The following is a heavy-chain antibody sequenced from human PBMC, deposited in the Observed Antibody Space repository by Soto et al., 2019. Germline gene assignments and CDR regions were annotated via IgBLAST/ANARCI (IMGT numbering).Heavy chain of an antibody. Sequence: QVQLVQSGAEVKKPGASVKVSYKASGYTFTSYYMHWVRQAPGQGLEWMGVINPSGGSTSYAQKFQGRVTMTRDTSTSTVYMELSSLRSEDTAVYYCAREGYSSHWYGVESDYWGQGTLVTVSS. CDR3: AREGYSSHWYGVESDY. J-gene: IGHJ4*02. CDR2: INPSGGST. D-gene: IGHD6-13*01. CDR1: GYTFTSYY. V-gene: IGHV1-46*01.